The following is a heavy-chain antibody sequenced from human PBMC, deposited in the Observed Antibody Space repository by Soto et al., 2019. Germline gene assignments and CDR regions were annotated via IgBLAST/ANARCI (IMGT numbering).Heavy chain of an antibody. J-gene: IGHJ4*02. D-gene: IGHD1-26*01. CDR2: INPDNGVT. V-gene: IGHV1-2*04. CDR1: GYLFSGQY. Sequence: GGSVEVCSKASGYLFSGQYLHWVRRAPGQGLEWMAWINPDNGVTNYAQKFNDWVTLTRDTSINTVYMEVSSLKSDDTAVHFCARAYTGTWYFDYWGQGTLVTVSS. CDR3: ARAYTGTWYFDY.